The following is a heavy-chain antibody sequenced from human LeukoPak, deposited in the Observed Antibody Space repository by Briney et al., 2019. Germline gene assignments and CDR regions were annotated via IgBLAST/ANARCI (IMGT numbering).Heavy chain of an antibody. CDR2: IYSGGTT. J-gene: IGHJ4*02. CDR3: ARERNCGH. D-gene: IGHD2-21*01. Sequence: GGSLRLSCAASGFTFSSYAMSWVRQTPGKGLEWVSIIYSGGTTYYADSVKGRFTISRDNSKNTLYLQMNSLRAEDTAVYYCARERNCGHWGQGTLVTVSS. CDR1: GFTFSSYA. V-gene: IGHV3-66*01.